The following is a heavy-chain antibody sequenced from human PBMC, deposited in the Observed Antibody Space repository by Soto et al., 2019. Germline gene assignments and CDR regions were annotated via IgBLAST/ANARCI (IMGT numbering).Heavy chain of an antibody. CDR1: GGSISSYY. Sequence: QVQLQESGPGLVKPSETLSLTCTVSGGSISSYYWSWIRQPPGKGLEWIGYIYYSGSTNYNPSLKSSVTISVDTSKNQFSLKLSSVAAADTAVYYCAGPDYGDYSGLFDYWGQGTLVTVSS. CDR2: IYYSGST. D-gene: IGHD4-17*01. J-gene: IGHJ4*02. V-gene: IGHV4-59*01. CDR3: AGPDYGDYSGLFDY.